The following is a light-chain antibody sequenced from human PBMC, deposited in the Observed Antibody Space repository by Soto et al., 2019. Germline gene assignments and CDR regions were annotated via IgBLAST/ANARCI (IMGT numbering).Light chain of an antibody. J-gene: IGLJ1*01. V-gene: IGLV2-14*01. CDR3: NSYTKTGADV. CDR1: SSDVGGYNS. CDR2: EVN. Sequence: QSVLTQPASVSGSPGQSITISCTGTSSDVGGYNSVSWYQQHPGKAPKLMIYEVNNRPSGVSNRFSASKAANTASLTISGLQAEDEADYYCNSYTKTGADVFGTGTKVTVL.